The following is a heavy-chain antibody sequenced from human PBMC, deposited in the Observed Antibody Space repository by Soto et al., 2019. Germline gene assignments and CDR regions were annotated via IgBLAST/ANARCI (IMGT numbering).Heavy chain of an antibody. CDR2: IDPSDSYT. D-gene: IGHD6-6*01. V-gene: IGHV5-10-1*01. CDR3: ARSPRAYSSSPNRFDP. CDR1: GYSFTSYW. Sequence: GESLKISCKGSGYSFTSYWISWVRQMPGKGLEWMGRIDPSDSYTNYSPSFQGHVTISADKSISTAYLQWSSLKASDTAMYYCARSPRAYSSSPNRFDPWGQGTLVTVSS. J-gene: IGHJ5*02.